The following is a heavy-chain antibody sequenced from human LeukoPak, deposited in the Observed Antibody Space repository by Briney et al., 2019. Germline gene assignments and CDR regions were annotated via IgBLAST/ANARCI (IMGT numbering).Heavy chain of an antibody. D-gene: IGHD6-25*01. J-gene: IGHJ4*02. CDR1: GGSISTYY. CDR3: ARDQRLSY. V-gene: IGHV4-59*01. CDR2: IYYSGST. Sequence: PSETLSLNCTVSGGSISTYYWSWLRQPPGKGLEWIGYIYYSGSTNYNPSLKSRVTISVDTSKNQFSLKLSSVTAADTAVYYCARDQRLSYWGQGTLVTVSS.